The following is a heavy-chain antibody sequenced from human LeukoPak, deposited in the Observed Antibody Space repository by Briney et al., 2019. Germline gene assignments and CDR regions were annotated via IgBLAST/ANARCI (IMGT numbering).Heavy chain of an antibody. V-gene: IGHV1-2*06. J-gene: IGHJ4*02. CDR3: ARDGGSGGSPLQFTPDY. CDR2: FNPNSGGT. Sequence: ASVKVSCKASGYTFTGYYMHWVRQAPGQGLEWMGRFNPNSGGTNYAQKFQGRVTMTRDTSISTAYMELGRLRSDDTAVYYCARDGGSGGSPLQFTPDYWGQGTLVTASS. CDR1: GYTFTGYY. D-gene: IGHD2-15*01.